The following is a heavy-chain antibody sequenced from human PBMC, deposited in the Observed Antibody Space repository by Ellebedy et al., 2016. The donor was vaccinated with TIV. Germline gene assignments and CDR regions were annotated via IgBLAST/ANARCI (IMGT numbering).Heavy chain of an antibody. D-gene: IGHD6-19*01. J-gene: IGHJ4*02. CDR3: ARRASGWQSFYFDY. V-gene: IGHV3-30-3*01. CDR2: ISNDGRNR. CDR1: GFTFSPYT. Sequence: GESLKISCVASGFTFSPYTLHWVRQAPGKGLEWVALISNDGRNRYYADSVKGRLTVSRDNSKNTMFLQMSSLRAEDTALYYCARRASGWQSFYFDYWGQGTLVTVSS.